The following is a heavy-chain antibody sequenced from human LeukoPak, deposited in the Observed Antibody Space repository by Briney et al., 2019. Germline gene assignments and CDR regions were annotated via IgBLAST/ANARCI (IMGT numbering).Heavy chain of an antibody. V-gene: IGHV3-7*03. CDR3: ARSSYSSSSSV. CDR1: GFTFSGFW. CDR2: INSDGSEG. J-gene: IGHJ3*01. Sequence: GGSLRLSCAVSGFTFSGFWMSWSRQAPGKGLDWVASINSDGSEGYYADVVKGRFTISRDNAKNSLYLQINSLRAEDTAVYYCARSSYSSSSSVWGQGTMVTVSS. D-gene: IGHD6-6*01.